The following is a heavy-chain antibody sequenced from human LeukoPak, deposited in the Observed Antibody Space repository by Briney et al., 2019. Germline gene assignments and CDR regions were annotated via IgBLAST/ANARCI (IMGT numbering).Heavy chain of an antibody. CDR1: GYTFTGYY. V-gene: IGHV1-2*02. Sequence: ASVKVSCKASGYTFTGYYMHWVRQAPGQGLEWMGWINPNSGGTNYAQKFRGRVTMTRDTSISTACMELSRLRSDDTAVYYCARVVVVPAAIEPLGYWGQGTLVTASS. CDR3: ARVVVVPAAIEPLGY. J-gene: IGHJ4*02. D-gene: IGHD2-2*01. CDR2: INPNSGGT.